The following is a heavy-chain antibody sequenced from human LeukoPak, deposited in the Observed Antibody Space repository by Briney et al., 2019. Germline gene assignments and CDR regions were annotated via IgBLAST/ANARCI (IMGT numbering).Heavy chain of an antibody. V-gene: IGHV4-34*01. CDR3: ARAVGSWYSKADY. CDR1: GGSFSGYY. D-gene: IGHD6-13*01. CDR2: INHSGST. Sequence: SETLSLTCAVYGGSFSGYYWSWIRQPPGKGLEWIGEINHSGSTNYNPSLKSRVTISVDTSKNQFSLKLSSVTAADTAVYYCARAVGSWYSKADYWGQGTLVTVSS. J-gene: IGHJ4*02.